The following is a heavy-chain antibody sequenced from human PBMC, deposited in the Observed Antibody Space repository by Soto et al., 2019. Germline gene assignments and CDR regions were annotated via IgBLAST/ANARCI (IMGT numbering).Heavy chain of an antibody. CDR1: GGSISSSNW. V-gene: IGHV4-4*02. J-gene: IGHJ6*02. CDR2: IYHSGST. Sequence: QVQLQESGPGLVKPSGTLSLTCAVSGGSISSSNWWSWVRQPPGKGLEWIGEIYHSGSTNYNPSLKSRVTISVEKSKNQFSLKLSSVTAADTAVYYWPVRTTDYGDYDGYYYYGMDVWGQGTTITVSS. D-gene: IGHD4-17*01. CDR3: PVRTTDYGDYDGYYYYGMDV.